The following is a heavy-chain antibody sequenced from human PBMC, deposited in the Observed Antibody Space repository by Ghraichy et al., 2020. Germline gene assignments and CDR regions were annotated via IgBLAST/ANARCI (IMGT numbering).Heavy chain of an antibody. CDR1: GGSISGSY. CDR3: TRGGGWLTDN. V-gene: IGHV4-59*12. J-gene: IGHJ4*02. CDR2: THYSGST. D-gene: IGHD6-19*01. Sequence: SETLSLTCFVSGGSISGSYCGWFRQPPGKGLEWIGFTHYSGSTEYNPSLTSRVTISVDTTKNHFSLRLSSVTAADTAIYYCTRGGGWLTDNWGQGTLVTVYS.